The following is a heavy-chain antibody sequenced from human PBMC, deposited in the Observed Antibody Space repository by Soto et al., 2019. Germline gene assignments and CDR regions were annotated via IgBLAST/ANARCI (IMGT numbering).Heavy chain of an antibody. Sequence: ASVKVSCKASGGTFSSYATSWVRQAPGQGLEWMGGIIPIFGTANYAQKFQGRVTITAHESTSTAYMELSSLRSEDTAVYYCARDPGVIAARPFGWFDPWDQGTLVTVSS. V-gene: IGHV1-69*13. CDR3: ARDPGVIAARPFGWFDP. CDR2: IIPIFGTA. CDR1: GGTFSSYA. J-gene: IGHJ5*02. D-gene: IGHD6-6*01.